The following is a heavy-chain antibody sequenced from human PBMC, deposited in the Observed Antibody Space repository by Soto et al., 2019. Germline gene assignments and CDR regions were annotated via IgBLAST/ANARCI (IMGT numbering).Heavy chain of an antibody. D-gene: IGHD1-26*01. J-gene: IGHJ4*02. CDR3: AKAPGLVGASHYFDS. CDR2: ISGSGGST. Sequence: EVQLLESGGGLIQPGGSLRLSCAASGFTFDSYAMSWVRQAPGIGLEWVSSISGSGGSTHYTESVKGRFTISRDESKNTLYLQMNTLRAEDTAIYYCAKAPGLVGASHYFDSWGQGTLVTVSS. V-gene: IGHV3-23*01. CDR1: GFTFDSYA.